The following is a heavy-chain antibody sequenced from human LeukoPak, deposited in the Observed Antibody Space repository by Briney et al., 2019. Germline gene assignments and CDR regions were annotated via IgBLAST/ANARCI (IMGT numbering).Heavy chain of an antibody. J-gene: IGHJ4*02. V-gene: IGHV3-30*18. D-gene: IGHD3-9*01. CDR1: GFTFSSYG. CDR2: ISYDGSNK. CDR3: AKSSILSPRLDY. Sequence: GRSLRLSCAASGFTFSSYGMHRVRQAPGKGLEWVAVISYDGSNKYYADSVKGRFTISRDNSKNTLYLQMNSLRAEDTAVYYCAKSSILSPRLDYWGQGTLVTVSS.